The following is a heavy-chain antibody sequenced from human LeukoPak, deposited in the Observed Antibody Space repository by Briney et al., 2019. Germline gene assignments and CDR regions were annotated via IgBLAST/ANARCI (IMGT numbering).Heavy chain of an antibody. CDR1: GYTFTGYY. CDR2: INPNSGGT. J-gene: IGHJ4*02. V-gene: IGHV1-2*02. CDR3: ARDRYGSGSYYNGLAY. D-gene: IGHD3-10*01. Sequence: ASVKVSCKASGYTFTGYYMHWVRQAPGQGLEWMGWINPNSGGTNYAQKFQGRVTMTRDTSISTAYMELSRLRSDDTAVYYCARDRYGSGSYYNGLAYWSQGTLVTVSS.